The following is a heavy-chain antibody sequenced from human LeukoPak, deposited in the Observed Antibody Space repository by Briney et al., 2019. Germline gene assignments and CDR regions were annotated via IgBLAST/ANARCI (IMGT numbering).Heavy chain of an antibody. CDR3: ATNNVRDNWFDP. CDR2: IYYSGST. D-gene: IGHD1/OR15-1a*01. CDR1: GDSIRSVDYY. V-gene: IGHV4-39*01. J-gene: IGHJ5*02. Sequence: TSSQTLSLTCTVSGDSIRSVDYYWSWIRQPPGKGLEWIGSIYYSGSTYYNPSLKSRVTISVDTSKNQFSLKLSSVTAADTAVYYCATNNVRDNWFDPWGQGTLVTVSS.